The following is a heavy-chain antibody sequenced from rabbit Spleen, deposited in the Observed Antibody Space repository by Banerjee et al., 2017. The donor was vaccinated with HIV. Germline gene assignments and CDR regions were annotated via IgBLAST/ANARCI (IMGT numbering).Heavy chain of an antibody. CDR3: ARVDKGYDYIDL. D-gene: IGHD6-1*01. J-gene: IGHJ3*01. V-gene: IGHV1S40*01. Sequence: QSLEESGGDLVKPGASLTLTCTASGFDLSSYYYMCWVRQAPGKGLEWIACIYISSGSTYYASWAKGRFTISETSSTTVTLQMTSLTAADTATYFCARVDKGYDYIDLWGQGTLVTVS. CDR1: GFDLSSYYY. CDR2: IYISSGST.